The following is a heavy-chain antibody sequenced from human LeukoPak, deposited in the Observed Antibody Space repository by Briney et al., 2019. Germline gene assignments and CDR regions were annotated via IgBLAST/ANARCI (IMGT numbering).Heavy chain of an antibody. CDR3: ARARFIVVVPAAIDIDAFDI. CDR2: INHSGST. V-gene: IGHV4-34*01. Sequence: SETLSLTCAVYGGSFSGYYWSWIRQPPGKGLEWNGEINHSGSTNYNPSLKSRVTISVDTSKNQFSLKLSSVTAADTAVYYCARARFIVVVPAAIDIDAFDIWGQGTMVTVSS. CDR1: GGSFSGYY. D-gene: IGHD2-2*01. J-gene: IGHJ3*02.